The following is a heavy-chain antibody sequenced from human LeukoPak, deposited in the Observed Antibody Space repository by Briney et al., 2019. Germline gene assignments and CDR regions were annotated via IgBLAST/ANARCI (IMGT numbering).Heavy chain of an antibody. V-gene: IGHV3-23*01. CDR3: AKDECSGSCSLFSFFDY. Sequence: GGSLRLSCAASGFTFSSYAMSWVRQAPGKGLEWVSATSGSGGSTYYADSVKGRFTISRDNSKNTLYLQMNSLRAEDTAVYYCAKDECSGSCSLFSFFDYWGQGTLVTVSS. CDR2: TSGSGGST. J-gene: IGHJ4*02. D-gene: IGHD2-15*01. CDR1: GFTFSSYA.